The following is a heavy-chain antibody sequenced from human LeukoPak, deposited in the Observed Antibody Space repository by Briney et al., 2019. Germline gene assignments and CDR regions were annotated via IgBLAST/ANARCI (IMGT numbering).Heavy chain of an antibody. D-gene: IGHD3-10*01. Sequence: GGSLRLSCAASGFTFSSYAMNWVRQAPGKGLEWVSAISGSGGSTFYADSVAGRFTISRDNSKNTLYLQLNYLRAEDTAVYYCSKAPGSGTYSGDYWGQGTLVTVSS. CDR1: GFTFSSYA. CDR2: ISGSGGST. V-gene: IGHV3-23*01. CDR3: SKAPGSGTYSGDY. J-gene: IGHJ4*02.